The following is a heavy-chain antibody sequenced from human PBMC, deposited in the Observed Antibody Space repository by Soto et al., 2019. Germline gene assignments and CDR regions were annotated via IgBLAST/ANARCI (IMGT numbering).Heavy chain of an antibody. D-gene: IGHD1-26*01. J-gene: IGHJ5*02. CDR3: ARDPQWELKSPNWFDP. Sequence: GGSLRLSCAASGFTFSSYSMNWVRQAPGKGLEWVSYISSSSSTIYYADSVKGRFTISRDNAKNSLYLQMNSLRAEDTAVYYCARDPQWELKSPNWFDPWGQGTLVTVSS. V-gene: IGHV3-48*01. CDR2: ISSSSSTI. CDR1: GFTFSSYS.